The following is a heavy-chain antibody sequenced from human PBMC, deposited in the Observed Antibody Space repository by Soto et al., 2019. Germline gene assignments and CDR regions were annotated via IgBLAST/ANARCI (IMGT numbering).Heavy chain of an antibody. J-gene: IGHJ4*02. CDR2: TQLDASEK. V-gene: IGHV3-7*01. D-gene: IGHD1-26*01. Sequence: GGSLRLSCAASGFTSTILWMSCVRPAHRKGRGWLGTTQLDASEKKHVGSVKGRFTMRRDNAKQPLYLQVDSLRTEDTAVNYCARGSGYGAWASVNHYFDFWGRGTLVTVSS. CDR3: ARGSGYGAWASVNHYFDF. CDR1: GFTSTILW.